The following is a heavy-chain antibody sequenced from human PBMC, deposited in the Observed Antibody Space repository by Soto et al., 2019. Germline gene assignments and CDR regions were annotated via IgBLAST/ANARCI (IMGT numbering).Heavy chain of an antibody. CDR3: AASYGSGYRAFDY. V-gene: IGHV1-69*02. CDR2: VNPIVSMS. J-gene: IGHJ4*02. D-gene: IGHD3-10*01. Sequence: QVQLVQSGAEVRKPGSSVKVSCKASGDTFSFYPINWVRQAPGQGLEWMGRVNPIVSMSNYAQKFQGRVTITADKSTNTAYMQLSSLRSEDTAIYYCAASYGSGYRAFDYWGQGALVTVSS. CDR1: GDTFSFYP.